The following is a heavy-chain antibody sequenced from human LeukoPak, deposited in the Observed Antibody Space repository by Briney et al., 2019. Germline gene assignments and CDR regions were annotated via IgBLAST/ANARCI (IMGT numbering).Heavy chain of an antibody. CDR1: GGSISSYY. J-gene: IGHJ4*02. D-gene: IGHD3-22*01. Sequence: SETLSLTCTVSGGSISSYYWSWIRQPPGKGLERIGYVYYSGSTNYNPSLKSRVTISVDTSKNQFSLKLSSVIAADTAVYYCARGHPMYYDSSGYPLIYFDYWGQGTLVTVSS. V-gene: IGHV4-59*01. CDR3: ARGHPMYYDSSGYPLIYFDY. CDR2: VYYSGST.